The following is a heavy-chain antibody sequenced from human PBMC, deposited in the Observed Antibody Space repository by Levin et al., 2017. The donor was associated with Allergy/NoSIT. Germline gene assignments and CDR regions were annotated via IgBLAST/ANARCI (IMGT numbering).Heavy chain of an antibody. Sequence: SETLSLTCVVSGYSIGSGSYWGWIRQPPGKGLEWIANIYHTGNTFYNPSLKSRVTISVDTSKNQFSLKLRSVTAADTAVYYCAREGRYDLLTGDYRENYWGQGALVTVSS. CDR2: IYHTGNT. D-gene: IGHD3-9*01. V-gene: IGHV4-38-2*02. CDR1: GYSIGSGSY. CDR3: AREGRYDLLTGDYRENY. J-gene: IGHJ4*02.